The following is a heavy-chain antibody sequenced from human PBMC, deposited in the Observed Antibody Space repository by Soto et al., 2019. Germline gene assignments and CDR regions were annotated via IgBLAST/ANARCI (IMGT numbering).Heavy chain of an antibody. V-gene: IGHV3-33*01. CDR1: GSIFTGYG. D-gene: IGHD1-7*01. Sequence: GGSPRLSCAASGSIFTGYGMRWVRQAPGKGLEWVAVIWFDGSNKYYADSVKGRFTISRDNAKNSLYLQMNSLRAEDTAVYYCARDRVNWNSVHNMDVWGKGTTVTVSS. CDR2: IWFDGSNK. CDR3: ARDRVNWNSVHNMDV. J-gene: IGHJ6*03.